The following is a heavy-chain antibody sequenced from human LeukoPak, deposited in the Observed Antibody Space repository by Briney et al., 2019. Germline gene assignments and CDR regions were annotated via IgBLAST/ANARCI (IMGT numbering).Heavy chain of an antibody. V-gene: IGHV1-18*01. J-gene: IGHJ4*02. CDR2: ISAYNGNT. CDR3: ARGTSYYDFWSGYFIYDY. Sequence: VASVKVSCKASGYTFTSYGISWVRQAPGQGLEWMGWISAYNGNTNYAQKLQGRVTMTTDTSTSTAYMELRSLRSDDTAVYYCARGTSYYDFWSGYFIYDYWGQGTLVTVSS. D-gene: IGHD3-3*01. CDR1: GYTFTSYG.